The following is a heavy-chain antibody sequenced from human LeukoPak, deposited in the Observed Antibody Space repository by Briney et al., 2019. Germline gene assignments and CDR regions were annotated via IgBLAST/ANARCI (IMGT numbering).Heavy chain of an antibody. J-gene: IGHJ6*02. CDR2: IWYDGSNK. Sequence: GRSLRLSCAASGFTFTSYGMHWVRQAPGKGLEWVAVIWYDGSNKYYADSVKGRFTISRDNSKNTLYVQMNSLRAEDTAVYYCARDMIARDGYNLVNYYYGMDVWGQGTTVTVSS. D-gene: IGHD5-24*01. V-gene: IGHV3-33*01. CDR3: ARDMIARDGYNLVNYYYGMDV. CDR1: GFTFTSYG.